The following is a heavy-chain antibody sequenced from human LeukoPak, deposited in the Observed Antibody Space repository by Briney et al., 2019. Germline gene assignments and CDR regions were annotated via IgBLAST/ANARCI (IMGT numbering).Heavy chain of an antibody. CDR1: GYSISSGYY. V-gene: IGHV4-38-2*01. CDR3: ARHALYDFWSGRTYYFDY. CDR2: SYHSGST. J-gene: IGHJ4*02. D-gene: IGHD3-3*01. Sequence: SETLSLTCAVSGYSISSGYYWGWIWQPPGKGLGWIGSSYHSGSTYYNPSLKSRVTISVDTSKNQFSLKLSSVTAADTAVYYCARHALYDFWSGRTYYFDYWGQGTLVTVSS.